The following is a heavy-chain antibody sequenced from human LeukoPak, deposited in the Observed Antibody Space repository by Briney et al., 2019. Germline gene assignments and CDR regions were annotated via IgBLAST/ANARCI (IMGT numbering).Heavy chain of an antibody. Sequence: GGSLRLSCTASGFTFGDYAMSWVRQAPGKGLEWVSSISRGGSPIYYADSVKGRFTTSRDNAKKSLFLQMNSLGAEDTAVYYCTRVSWRGEIYWGQGTLVSVSS. V-gene: IGHV3-48*03. CDR1: GFTFGDYA. CDR3: TRVSWRGEIY. D-gene: IGHD3-3*01. J-gene: IGHJ4*02. CDR2: ISRGGSPI.